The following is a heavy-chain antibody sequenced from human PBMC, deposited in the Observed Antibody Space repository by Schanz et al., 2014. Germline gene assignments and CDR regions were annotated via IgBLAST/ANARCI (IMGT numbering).Heavy chain of an antibody. CDR2: VSRSTPDI. J-gene: IGHJ6*02. CDR1: GFTFSSYS. D-gene: IGHD3-10*01. Sequence: EVQLVESGGGLVQPGGSLRLSCTASGFTFSSYSMNWVRQAPGKGLEWVSYVSRSTPDIYYADSVKGRFTMSRDNAKNTLYLQMNSLRAEDTAVYYCAKDGPGGSGSYSADGGMDVWGQGTTVTVSS. V-gene: IGHV3-48*01. CDR3: AKDGPGGSGSYSADGGMDV.